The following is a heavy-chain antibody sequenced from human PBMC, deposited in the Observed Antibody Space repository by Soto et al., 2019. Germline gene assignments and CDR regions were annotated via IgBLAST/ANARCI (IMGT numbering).Heavy chain of an antibody. Sequence: EVQLLDSGGGLEQPGGSLRLSCAASGFTFSNYAMSWVRQAPGKGLEWVSTIRNTGGSTYYAASVKGRFTISRDNADHTLYLQMNSLRAEDTALYYCAEGWTGGSRWYDLDYWCQGTLVTVSS. J-gene: IGHJ4*02. D-gene: IGHD6-13*01. CDR2: IRNTGGST. CDR1: GFTFSNYA. V-gene: IGHV3-23*01. CDR3: AEGWTGGSRWYDLDY.